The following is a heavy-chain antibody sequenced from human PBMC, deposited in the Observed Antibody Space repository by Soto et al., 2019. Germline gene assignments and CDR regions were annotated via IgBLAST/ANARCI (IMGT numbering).Heavy chain of an antibody. J-gene: IGHJ4*02. CDR1: GYSFANYW. Sequence: GGSLKISCKGSGYSFANYWIGWVRQMPGKGLERMVIIYPRDSYTRYSASFQGQVTISADKSINTAYLQWSSLKASDTAMYYCVRQLWAGYYDYYFDYWGQGTLVTVSS. V-gene: IGHV5-51*01. CDR3: VRQLWAGYYDYYFDY. D-gene: IGHD5-12*01. CDR2: IYPRDSYT.